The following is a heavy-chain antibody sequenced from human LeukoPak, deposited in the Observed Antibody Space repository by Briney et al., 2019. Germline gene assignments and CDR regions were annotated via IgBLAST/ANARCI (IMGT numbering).Heavy chain of an antibody. Sequence: PGGSLRLSCAASGFTFSSYSMNWVRQAPGKGLEWVSVIYSGGSTYYADSVKGRFTISRDNSKNTLYLQMNSLRAEDTAVYYCARGGVTRGYYYYGMDVWGQGTTVTVSS. J-gene: IGHJ6*02. D-gene: IGHD2-21*02. V-gene: IGHV3-66*01. CDR3: ARGGVTRGYYYYGMDV. CDR1: GFTFSSYS. CDR2: IYSGGST.